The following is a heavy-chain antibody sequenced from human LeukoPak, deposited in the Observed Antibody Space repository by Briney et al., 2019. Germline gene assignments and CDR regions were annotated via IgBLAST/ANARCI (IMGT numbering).Heavy chain of an antibody. V-gene: IGHV3-23*01. CDR1: GFTFSSFA. Sequence: QPGGSLRLSCAASGFTFSSFAMSWVRQAPGKGLEWVSGISGSGGSTNYADSVKGRFTISRDNSKNTMYLQMNSLRVEDTAVYYCSKDRICSGGSCHFDYWGQGTLVTVSS. J-gene: IGHJ4*02. CDR3: SKDRICSGGSCHFDY. D-gene: IGHD2-15*01. CDR2: ISGSGGST.